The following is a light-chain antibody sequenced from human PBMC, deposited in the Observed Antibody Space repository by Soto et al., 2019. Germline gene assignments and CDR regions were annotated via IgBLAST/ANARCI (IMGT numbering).Light chain of an antibody. CDR1: QSISSW. V-gene: IGKV1-5*01. CDR2: DAS. CDR3: QQYNSYLYT. J-gene: IGKJ2*01. Sequence: DIHMTHSPSTLSSSVVDRVTITCRASQSISSWLAWYQQKPGKAPKLLIYDASSLESGVPSRFSGSGSGTEFTLTISSLQPDDFATYYCQQYNSYLYTFGQGTKVDIK.